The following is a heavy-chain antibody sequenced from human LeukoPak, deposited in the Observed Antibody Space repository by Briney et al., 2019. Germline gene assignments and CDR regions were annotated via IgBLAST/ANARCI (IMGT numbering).Heavy chain of an antibody. J-gene: IGHJ4*02. V-gene: IGHV4-38-2*02. D-gene: IGHD6-19*01. CDR2: FYHSGST. CDR1: GYSISSGYY. CDR3: ATVQGTVSGPLDF. Sequence: SETLSLTCTVSGYSISSGYYWGWVRQPPGKGLEWIVSFYHSGSTYYNPSLKSRVTISIDTSQSQFSLKLSSVTAADTAVYYCATVQGTVSGPLDFWGQGTLVTVSS.